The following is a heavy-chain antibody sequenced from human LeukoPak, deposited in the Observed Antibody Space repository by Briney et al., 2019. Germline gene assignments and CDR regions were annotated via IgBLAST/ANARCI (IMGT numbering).Heavy chain of an antibody. CDR3: ARDRGCSSTSCSKRSAEYFQH. Sequence: ASVKVSCKASGYTFTGYYMHWVRQAPGQGLEWMGWINPNSGGTNYAQKFQGRVTMTRDTSISTACMELSRLRSDDTAVYYCARDRGCSSTSCSKRSAEYFQHWGQGTLVTVSS. V-gene: IGHV1-2*02. D-gene: IGHD2-2*01. J-gene: IGHJ1*01. CDR1: GYTFTGYY. CDR2: INPNSGGT.